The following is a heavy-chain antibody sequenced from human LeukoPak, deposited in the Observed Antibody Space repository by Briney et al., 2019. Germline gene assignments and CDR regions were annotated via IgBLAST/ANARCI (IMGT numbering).Heavy chain of an antibody. D-gene: IGHD3-10*01. CDR3: ATGSQIREANY. J-gene: IGHJ4*02. CDR1: GFIFSDYY. CDR2: ISRGGNDI. Sequence: GGSLRLSCAASGFIFSDYYMSWIRQAPGKGLEWVSYISRGGNDINYADSVKGRFTISRDNAKNSPYLQMNSLRAEDTAVYYCATGSQIREANYWGQGTLVTVSS. V-gene: IGHV3-11*01.